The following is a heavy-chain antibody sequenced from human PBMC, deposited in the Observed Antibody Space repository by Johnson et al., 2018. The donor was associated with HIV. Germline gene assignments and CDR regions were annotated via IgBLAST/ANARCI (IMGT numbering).Heavy chain of an antibody. D-gene: IGHD6-13*01. J-gene: IGHJ3*02. CDR2: IKSKTDGGTT. CDR1: GFTFSNAW. Sequence: VQLVESGGGLVKPGGSLRLSCAASGFTFSNAWMSWVRQAPGKGLEWVGRIKSKTDGGTTDYAAPVQGRFTISRDNSKNTLYLQMNSLRAEDTAVYYCAKSIAAAGTNAFDIWGQGTMVTVSS. CDR3: AKSIAAAGTNAFDI. V-gene: IGHV3-15*01.